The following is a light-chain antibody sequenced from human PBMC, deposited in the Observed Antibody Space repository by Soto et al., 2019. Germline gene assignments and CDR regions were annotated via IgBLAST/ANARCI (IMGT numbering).Light chain of an antibody. Sequence: EIVLTQSPGTLSLSPGERATLSCRASQTASSSHLAWYQQKPGQAPRLLIYDASNRATGIPDRFSGSGSGTDFTLTISNLEPEDSAVYYCQQRSIWPLTFGGGTKVDIK. V-gene: IGKV3D-20*02. J-gene: IGKJ4*01. CDR2: DAS. CDR3: QQRSIWPLT. CDR1: QTASSSH.